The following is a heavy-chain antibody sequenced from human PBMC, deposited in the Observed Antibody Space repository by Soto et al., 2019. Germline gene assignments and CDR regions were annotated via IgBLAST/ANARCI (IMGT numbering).Heavy chain of an antibody. CDR3: ARRNYFYALDV. Sequence: QVQLQQWGAGLLKASETLSLTCAVSGGSFSGYYWGWIRQPPGKGLEWVGEINYSGSTNYNPSLKSRVTISVDTSTNQLSLKVSSVTAADTATYYCARRNYFYALDVWGQGTTVTVSS. CDR2: INYSGST. CDR1: GGSFSGYY. J-gene: IGHJ6*02. V-gene: IGHV4-34*01.